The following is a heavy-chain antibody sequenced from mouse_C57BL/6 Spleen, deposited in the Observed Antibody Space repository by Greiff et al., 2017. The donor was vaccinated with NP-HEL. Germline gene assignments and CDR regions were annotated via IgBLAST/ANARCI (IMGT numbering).Heavy chain of an antibody. Sequence: EVQLQQSGPELVKPGASVKISCKASGYTFTDYYMNWVKQSHGKSLEWIGDINPNNGGTSYNQKFKGKATLTVDKSSSTAYMELRSLTSEDSAVYYCASGDGPFAYWGQGTLVTVSA. J-gene: IGHJ3*01. CDR2: INPNNGGT. CDR1: GYTFTDYY. CDR3: ASGDGPFAY. D-gene: IGHD2-3*01. V-gene: IGHV1-26*01.